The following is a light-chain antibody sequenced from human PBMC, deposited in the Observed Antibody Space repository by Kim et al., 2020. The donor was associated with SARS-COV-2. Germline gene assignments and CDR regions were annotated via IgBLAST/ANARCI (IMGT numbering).Light chain of an antibody. V-gene: IGKV3-11*01. Sequence: LFPEERAPPSCRASGNSANEFACYQQQPPQPASIFIYDGSNRAAAVLAGFSSSGSGTNDTLTVISIEHEDSAIYYCRQRANKPRTFGQGTKVDIK. CDR1: GNSANE. CDR2: DGS. CDR3: RQRANKPRT. J-gene: IGKJ1*01.